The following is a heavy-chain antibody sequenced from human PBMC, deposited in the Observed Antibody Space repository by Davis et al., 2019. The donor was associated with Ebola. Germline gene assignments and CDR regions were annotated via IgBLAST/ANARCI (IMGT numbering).Heavy chain of an antibody. Sequence: GESLKISCSDSGFTFSSYAMHWVRQAPGKGLEYVSAISSNGGSTYYADSVKGRFTISRDNSKNTLYLQMSSLRAEDTAVYYCVKGYGFGDPWGYWGQGTLVTVSS. CDR3: VKGYGFGDPWGY. CDR2: ISSNGGST. CDR1: GFTFSSYA. V-gene: IGHV3-64D*06. J-gene: IGHJ4*02. D-gene: IGHD3-10*01.